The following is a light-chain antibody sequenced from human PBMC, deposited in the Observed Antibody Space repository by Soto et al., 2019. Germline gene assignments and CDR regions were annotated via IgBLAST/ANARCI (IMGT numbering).Light chain of an antibody. CDR3: ATSDDSLNAAV. CDR2: IDD. V-gene: IGLV1-44*01. CDR1: TSNIAGNT. J-gene: IGLJ7*01. Sequence: QSVLTQPPSLSGTPGQRVTISCSGSTSNIAGNTVHWYQHLPETAPKLLIYIDDQRPSGVPDRFSGSKSGTSASLAISGLQSEDEADYYCATSDDSLNAAVFGGGTQLTVL.